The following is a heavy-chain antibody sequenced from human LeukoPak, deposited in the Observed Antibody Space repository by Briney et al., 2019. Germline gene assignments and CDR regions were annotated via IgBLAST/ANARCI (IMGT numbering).Heavy chain of an antibody. V-gene: IGHV3-23*01. J-gene: IGHJ5*02. Sequence: GGSLRLSCAASGFSFGSYAMGWTRQAPGQGLEWVSAISGSGSHANYAESVKGRFAISRDNSKNTLYLQMHSLIAADTAVYYCGSGPVGTTVPWGQGTLVTVSS. CDR3: GSGPVGTTVP. D-gene: IGHD1-1*01. CDR1: GFSFGSYA. CDR2: ISGSGSHA.